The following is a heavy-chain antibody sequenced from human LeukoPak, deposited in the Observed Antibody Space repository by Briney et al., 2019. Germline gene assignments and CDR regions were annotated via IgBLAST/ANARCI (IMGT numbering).Heavy chain of an antibody. CDR1: GFTFSSYA. J-gene: IGHJ5*02. CDR3: AKMGGCGGVCCSWRFDP. V-gene: IGHV3-23*01. Sequence: GGSLRLSRAASGFTFSSYAMTWVRPAPRKGLAGVSGISGSGGTTYHADSVKGRFTISRDKSKNTLYLQMNRLRAEDTAVYYCAKMGGCGGVCCSWRFDPWGQGTLVTVSS. CDR2: ISGSGGTT. D-gene: IGHD2-21*02.